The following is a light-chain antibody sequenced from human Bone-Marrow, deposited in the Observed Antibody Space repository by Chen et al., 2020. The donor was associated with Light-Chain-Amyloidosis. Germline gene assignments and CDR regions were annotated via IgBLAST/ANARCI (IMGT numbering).Light chain of an antibody. CDR3: SSYTITNTLV. V-gene: IGLV2-14*01. CDR2: EVT. Sequence: SALTQPPPVSGSPGQSITFPCPGTSSAVGGDTHVSWSQQHPDKAPKLRIYEVTIRPPWVPDRFSGSKSDNTASLTISGLQTEDEADYFRSSYTITNTLVFGSGTRVTVL. J-gene: IGLJ1*01. CDR1: SSAVGGDTH.